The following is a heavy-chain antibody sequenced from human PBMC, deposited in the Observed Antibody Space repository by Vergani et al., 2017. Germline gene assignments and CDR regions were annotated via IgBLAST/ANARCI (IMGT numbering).Heavy chain of an antibody. CDR2: IQFDGSNQ. D-gene: IGHD3-16*01. CDR1: GFTLSNYD. J-gene: IGHJ4*02. Sequence: QVQLVESGGGVVQRGGSLILSCATSGFTLSNYDMQWIRQGPGKGLEFVAFIQFDGSNQYYADTVNGRFTLSSAFSKNTLYLQMSSRRTDDTATYYCAKHFRGWGIDYWGQGTQVIVSS. V-gene: IGHV3-30*02. CDR3: AKHFRGWGIDY.